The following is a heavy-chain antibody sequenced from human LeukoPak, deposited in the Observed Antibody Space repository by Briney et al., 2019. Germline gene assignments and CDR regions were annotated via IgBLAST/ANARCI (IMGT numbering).Heavy chain of an antibody. CDR3: ARLRAYCSGGSCRRRRYWFDP. CDR2: IYHSGST. CDR1: GGSISSGGYY. J-gene: IGHJ5*02. Sequence: SETLSLTCTVSGGSISSGGYYWSWIRQPPGKGLEWIGYIYHSGSTYYNPSLKSRVTISVDRSKNQFSLKLSSVTAADTAVYYCARLRAYCSGGSCRRRRYWFDPWGQGPLVTVSS. V-gene: IGHV4-30-2*01. D-gene: IGHD2-15*01.